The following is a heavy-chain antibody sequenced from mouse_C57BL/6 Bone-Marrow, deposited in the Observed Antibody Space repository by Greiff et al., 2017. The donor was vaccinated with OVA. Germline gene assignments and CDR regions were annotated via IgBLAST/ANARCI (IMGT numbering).Heavy chain of an antibody. CDR2: IHPNSGST. CDR1: GYTFTSYW. Sequence: VQLQQPGAELVKPGASVKLSCKASGYTFTSYWMHWVKQRPGQGLEWIGMIHPNSGSTKYNEKFKSKATLTVDKSSSTAYMQLSSLTSDDSAVYYFATEYDYLYYSMDYWGHGTSVTVSS. CDR3: ATEYDYLYYSMDY. D-gene: IGHD2-4*01. J-gene: IGHJ4*01. V-gene: IGHV1-64*01.